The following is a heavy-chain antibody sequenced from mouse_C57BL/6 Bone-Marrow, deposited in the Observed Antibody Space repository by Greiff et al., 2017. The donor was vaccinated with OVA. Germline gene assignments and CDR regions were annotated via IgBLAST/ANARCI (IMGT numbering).Heavy chain of an antibody. CDR3: ARRHYYGPWFAY. V-gene: IGHV1-81*01. D-gene: IGHD1-1*01. CDR1: GYTFTSYG. J-gene: IGHJ3*01. CDR2: IYPSSGNT. Sequence: VQLQQSGAELVKPGASVKLSCKASGYTFTSYGISWVKQRPGQGLEWIGEIYPSSGNTNYNEKFKGKATLTADKSSSTAYMELRSLTSEDSAVYFCARRHYYGPWFAYWGQGTLVTVSA.